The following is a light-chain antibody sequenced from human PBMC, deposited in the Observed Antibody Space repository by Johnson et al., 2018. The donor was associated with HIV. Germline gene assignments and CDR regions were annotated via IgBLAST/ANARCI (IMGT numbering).Light chain of an antibody. J-gene: IGLJ1*01. CDR2: ENN. CDR3: GTWDSSLSAGV. CDR1: SSNNGNNY. V-gene: IGLV1-51*02. Sequence: HSVLSQPPSVSAAPGQKVTISCSGSSSNNGNNYVSLYLQLPGTAPKLLIYENNKRPSGIPDRFSASKSGTSATLGITGLQTGDEADYYCGTWDSSLSAGVFGTGTKVTVL.